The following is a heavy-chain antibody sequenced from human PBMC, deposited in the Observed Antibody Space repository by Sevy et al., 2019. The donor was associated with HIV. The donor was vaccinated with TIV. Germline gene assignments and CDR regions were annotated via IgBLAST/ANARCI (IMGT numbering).Heavy chain of an antibody. J-gene: IGHJ5*02. CDR3: AGVALYCGGDCYSGWFDP. CDR2: ISAYNGNT. V-gene: IGHV1-18*01. CDR1: GGTFSSYA. Sequence: ASVKVSCKASGGTFSSYAISWVRQAPGQGLEWMGWISAYNGNTNYAQTLQGRVTMTTDTSTSTASLELRSLRSDDTAVYYCAGVALYCGGDCYSGWFDPWGQGTLVSVSS. D-gene: IGHD2-21*02.